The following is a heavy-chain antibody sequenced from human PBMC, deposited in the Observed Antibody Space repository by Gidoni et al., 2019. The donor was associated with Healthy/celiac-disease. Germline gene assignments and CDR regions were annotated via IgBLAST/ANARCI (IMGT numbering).Heavy chain of an antibody. D-gene: IGHD6-13*01. CDR1: GYTCTSYD. Sequence: QVQLVQSGAEVKKPGASVKVSCKASGYTCTSYDINWVRQATGQGLEWMGWMNPNSGNTGYAQKFQGRVTMTRNTSISTAYMELSSLRSEDTAVYYCARGGYSSSWYYYYGMDVWGQGTTVTVSS. V-gene: IGHV1-8*01. CDR3: ARGGYSSSWYYYYGMDV. J-gene: IGHJ6*02. CDR2: MNPNSGNT.